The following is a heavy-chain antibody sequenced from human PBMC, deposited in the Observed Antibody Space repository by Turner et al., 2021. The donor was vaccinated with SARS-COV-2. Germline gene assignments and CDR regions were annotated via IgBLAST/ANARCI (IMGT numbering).Heavy chain of an antibody. CDR2: ISYDGSNK. CDR3: AKGEQQHFDY. V-gene: IGHV3-30*18. D-gene: IGHD6-13*01. J-gene: IGHJ4*02. CDR1: GFPFSSYG. Sequence: QVQLVESGGGVVQPGRSLRLSCAASGFPFSSYGMHWVRQAPGKGLEWVAVISYDGSNKYYADSVKGRFTISRDNSKNTLYLQMNSLRAEDTAVYYCAKGEQQHFDYWGQGTLVTVSS.